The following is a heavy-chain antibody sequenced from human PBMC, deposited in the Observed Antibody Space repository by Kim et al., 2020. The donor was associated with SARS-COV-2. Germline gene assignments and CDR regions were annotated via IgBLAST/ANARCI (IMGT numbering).Heavy chain of an antibody. CDR1: GGSFSGYQ. CDR3: ARGVPGY. V-gene: IGHV4-34*01. CDR2: INDSGST. Sequence: SETLSLTCAVYGGSFSGYQWSWIRQSPGKGLEWIGQINDSGSTNYNPSLKSRVTISVDTSKNQFSLKLTSVTAAETAVYYCARGVPGYWGQGNLVTVSS. J-gene: IGHJ4*02.